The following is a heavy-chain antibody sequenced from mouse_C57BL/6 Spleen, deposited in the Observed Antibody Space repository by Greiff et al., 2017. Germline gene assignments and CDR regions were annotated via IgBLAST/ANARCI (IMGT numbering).Heavy chain of an antibody. D-gene: IGHD1-1*02. J-gene: IGHJ3*01. V-gene: IGHV1-64*01. CDR2: IHPNSGST. CDR3: AREDGSSWFAY. CDR1: GYTFTSYW. Sequence: QVQLQQPGAELVKPGASVKLSCKASGYTFTSYWMHWVKQRPGQGLEWIGMIHPNSGSTNYNEKFKSKATLTVDKSSSTAYMQLSSLTAEDSVVYYCAREDGSSWFAYWGRGTLVTVSA.